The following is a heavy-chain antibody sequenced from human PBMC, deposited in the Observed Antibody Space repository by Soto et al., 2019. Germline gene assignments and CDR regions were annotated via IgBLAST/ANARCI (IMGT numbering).Heavy chain of an antibody. Sequence: SETLSLTCTVSGGSVSSGNYYWSWIRQPPGKGLEWIGNIYYDGSTYYSPSLKSRVTMSADTSKNQFSLKLNSVTAADTAVYYCARDSGAYQPFASWGQGTRVTVSS. CDR3: ARDSGAYQPFAS. CDR2: IYYDGST. D-gene: IGHD1-26*01. V-gene: IGHV4-61*01. CDR1: GGSVSSGNYY. J-gene: IGHJ4*02.